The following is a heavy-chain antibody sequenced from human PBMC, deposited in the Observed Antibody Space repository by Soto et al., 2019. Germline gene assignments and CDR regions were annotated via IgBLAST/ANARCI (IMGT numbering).Heavy chain of an antibody. CDR1: GGTFSSYA. V-gene: IGHV1-69*12. Sequence: QVQLVQSGAEVKKPGSSVKVSCKASGGTFSSYAISWVRQAPGQGLEWMGGIIPIFGTANYAQKFQGRVTITANESTSTAYMVLSSLRSEDTAVYYCAREGSSGSWFDPWGQGTLVTVSS. CDR2: IIPIFGTA. CDR3: AREGSSGSWFDP. D-gene: IGHD1-26*01. J-gene: IGHJ5*02.